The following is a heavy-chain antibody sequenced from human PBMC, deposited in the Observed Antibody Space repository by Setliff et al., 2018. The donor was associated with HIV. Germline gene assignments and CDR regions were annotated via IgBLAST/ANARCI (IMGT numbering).Heavy chain of an antibody. CDR1: GFTFSTSW. D-gene: IGHD3-22*01. Sequence: PGGSLGLSCAASGFTFSTSWMTWVRQAPGQGLEWVANIKGDGSAHYYVDSAKGRFTISRDNAKNSLYLQMNSLRADDTAIYYCASSRPPDDSSGFLDHWGQGTLVTVSS. CDR3: ASSRPPDDSSGFLDH. J-gene: IGHJ4*02. CDR2: IKGDGSAH. V-gene: IGHV3-7*03.